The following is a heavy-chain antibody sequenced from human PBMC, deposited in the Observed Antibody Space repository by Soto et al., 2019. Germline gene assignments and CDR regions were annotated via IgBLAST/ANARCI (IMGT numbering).Heavy chain of an antibody. Sequence: PSETLSLTCAVSGGSISSSNWWSWVRQPPGKGLEWIGEIYHSGSTNYNPSLKSRVTISVDKSKNQFSLKLSSVTAADTAVYYCARGMTTVTTVDYFDYWGQGTLVTVSS. CDR2: IYHSGST. V-gene: IGHV4-4*02. CDR1: GGSISSSNW. J-gene: IGHJ4*02. D-gene: IGHD4-17*01. CDR3: ARGMTTVTTVDYFDY.